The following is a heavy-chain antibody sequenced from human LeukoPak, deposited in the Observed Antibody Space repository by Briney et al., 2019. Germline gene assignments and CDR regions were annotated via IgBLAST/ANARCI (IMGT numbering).Heavy chain of an antibody. J-gene: IGHJ4*02. CDR1: GFTFSSYW. D-gene: IGHD3-3*01. V-gene: IGHV3-74*01. CDR2: INSDGSST. Sequence: GGSLRLSCAASGFTFSSYWMHWVRQAPGKGLVWVSRINSDGSSTSYADSVKGRFTISRDNAKNTLYLQMNSLRAEDTAVYYCARVSTYYDFWSGHYYFDYWGQGTLVTVSS. CDR3: ARVSTYYDFWSGHYYFDY.